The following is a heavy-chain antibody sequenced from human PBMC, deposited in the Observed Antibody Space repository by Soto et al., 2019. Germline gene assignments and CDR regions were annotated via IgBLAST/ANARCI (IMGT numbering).Heavy chain of an antibody. CDR3: ARDLWGYCGTDCYPLDV. V-gene: IGHV4-39*07. CDR1: GGSISSSSYY. D-gene: IGHD2-21*02. J-gene: IGHJ6*02. CDR2: IYYSGST. Sequence: SETLSLTCTVSGGSISSSSYYWGWIRQPPGKGLEWIGSIYYSGSTVYNPSFKSRVTISVDTSKNQFSLKLNSVTAADTAVYYCARDLWGYCGTDCYPLDVWGQGTTVTAP.